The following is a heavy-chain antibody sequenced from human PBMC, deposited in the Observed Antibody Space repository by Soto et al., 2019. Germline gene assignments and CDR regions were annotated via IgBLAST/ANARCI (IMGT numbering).Heavy chain of an antibody. Sequence: QVQLVQSGAEVKKPGSSVKVSCKASGGTFSSYTISWVRQAPGQGLEWMGRIIPILGIANYAQKFQGRVTIHXXTXKXXAHMELSSLKSDDTALYYCARGVYYYESSGYYFDYWGQGTLVTVSS. D-gene: IGHD3-22*01. J-gene: IGHJ4*02. CDR1: GGTFSSYT. CDR2: IIPILGIA. CDR3: ARGVYYYESSGYYFDY. V-gene: IGHV1-69*02.